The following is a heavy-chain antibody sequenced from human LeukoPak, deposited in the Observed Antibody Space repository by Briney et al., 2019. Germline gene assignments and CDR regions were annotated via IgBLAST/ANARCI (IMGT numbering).Heavy chain of an antibody. CDR2: IRYDGSNK. CDR1: GFTFSSYE. J-gene: IGHJ4*02. V-gene: IGHV3-30*02. Sequence: GGSLRLSCAASGFTFSSYEMNWVRQAPGKGLEWVAFIRYDGSNKYYADSAKGRFTISRDNSKNTLYLQMNSLRAEDTAVYYCAKGPHGSGSYYNLPGNYWGQGTLVAVSS. CDR3: AKGPHGSGSYYNLPGNY. D-gene: IGHD3-10*01.